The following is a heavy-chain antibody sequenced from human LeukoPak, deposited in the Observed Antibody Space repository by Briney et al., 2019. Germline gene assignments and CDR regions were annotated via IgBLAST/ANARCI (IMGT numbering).Heavy chain of an antibody. CDR3: ARGGSGGYLSWFDP. J-gene: IGHJ5*02. D-gene: IGHD1-26*01. V-gene: IGHV4-34*01. CDR2: INHSGST. CDR1: GGSFSGYY. Sequence: NPSETLSLTCAVYGGSFSGYYWSWIRQPPGKGLEWIGEINHSGSTNYNPSLKSRVTISVDMSKNQSSLRLSSVTAADTAVYYCARGGSGGYLSWFDPWGQGTLVTVSS.